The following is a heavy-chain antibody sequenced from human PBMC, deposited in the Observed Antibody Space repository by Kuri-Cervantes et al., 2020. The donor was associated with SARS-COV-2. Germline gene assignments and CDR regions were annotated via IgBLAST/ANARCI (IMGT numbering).Heavy chain of an antibody. D-gene: IGHD6-13*01. CDR1: GFTFSDYY. V-gene: IGHV3-11*04. CDR3: ARAISSWFDY. J-gene: IGHJ4*02. Sequence: GGSLRLSCAASGFTFSDYYMSWIRQAPGKGLEWVSYISSSSSTIYYADSVKGRFTIPRDNAKNSLYLQMNSLRDEDTAVYYCARAISSWFDYWGQGTLVTVSS. CDR2: ISSSSSTI.